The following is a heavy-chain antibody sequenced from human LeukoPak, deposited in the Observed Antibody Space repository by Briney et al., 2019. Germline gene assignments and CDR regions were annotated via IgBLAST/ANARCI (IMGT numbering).Heavy chain of an antibody. CDR1: GYTFTSYY. D-gene: IGHD3-22*01. V-gene: IGHV1-46*01. CDR2: INPSGGST. J-gene: IGHJ4*02. Sequence: ASVKVSCKASGYTFTSYYMHWVRQAPGQGLEWMGLINPSGGSTSYAQKFQGRVTITADESTSTAYMELSSLRSEDTAVYYCARDQRTTYYYDSSGYTFFDYWGQGTLVTVSS. CDR3: ARDQRTTYYYDSSGYTFFDY.